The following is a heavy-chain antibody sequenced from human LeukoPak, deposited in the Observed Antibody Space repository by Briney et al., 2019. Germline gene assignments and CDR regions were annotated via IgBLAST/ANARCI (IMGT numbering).Heavy chain of an antibody. CDR3: ARDQRRYCSGGSCYSLFDY. CDR2: IVTNTGNP. D-gene: IGHD2-15*01. Sequence: ASVKVSCKTSGYSFTNYALNWVRQAPGQGLEWMGWIVTNTGNPTYAQGFTGRFVFSLDTSVSTAYLQISRLKAEDTAVYYCARDQRRYCSGGSCYSLFDYWGQGTLVTVSS. CDR1: GYSFTNYA. J-gene: IGHJ4*02. V-gene: IGHV7-4-1*02.